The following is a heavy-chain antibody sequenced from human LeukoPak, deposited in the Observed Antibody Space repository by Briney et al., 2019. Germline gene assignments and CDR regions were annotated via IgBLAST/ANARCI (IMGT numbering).Heavy chain of an antibody. Sequence: GGSLRLSCAASGFTFSDYYMSWIRQAPGKGLEWVSYISSSGSTIYYADSVKGRFTISRDNSKNTLYLQMNSLRAEDTAVYYCARAQLWFGELLPKSGIDYWGQGTLVTVSS. CDR2: ISSSGSTI. CDR1: GFTFSDYY. CDR3: ARAQLWFGELLPKSGIDY. J-gene: IGHJ4*02. V-gene: IGHV3-11*04. D-gene: IGHD3-10*01.